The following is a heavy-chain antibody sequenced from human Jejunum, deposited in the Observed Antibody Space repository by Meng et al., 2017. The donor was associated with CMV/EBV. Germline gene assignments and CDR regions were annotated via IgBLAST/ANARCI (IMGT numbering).Heavy chain of an antibody. CDR2: ISGNSGST. Sequence: TFTRNDMTWGRQAPGEGLEWVSGISGNSGSTYYEDCVKGQFSISRDNSKTTVYLQMNSLRAEDTAVYYCASRPGAIFGVVIIPNFDYWGQGTLVTVSS. CDR1: TFTRND. CDR3: ASRPGAIFGVVIIPNFDY. D-gene: IGHD3-3*01. V-gene: IGHV3-23*01. J-gene: IGHJ4*02.